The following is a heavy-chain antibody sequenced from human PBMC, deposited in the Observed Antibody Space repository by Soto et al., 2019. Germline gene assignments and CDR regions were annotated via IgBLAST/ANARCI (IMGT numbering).Heavy chain of an antibody. D-gene: IGHD6-19*01. V-gene: IGHV3-30*18. CDR2: ISYDGSNK. J-gene: IGHJ4*02. CDR3: AKSYYSSGWYGLADY. Sequence: ESGGGVVQPGRSLRLSCAASGFTFSSYGMHWVRQAPGKGLEWVAVISYDGSNKYYADSVKGRFTISRDNSKNTLYLQMNSLRAEDTAVYYCAKSYYSSGWYGLADYWGQGTLVTVSS. CDR1: GFTFSSYG.